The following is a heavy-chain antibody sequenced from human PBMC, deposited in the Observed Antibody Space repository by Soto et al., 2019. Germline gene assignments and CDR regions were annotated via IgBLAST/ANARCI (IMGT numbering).Heavy chain of an antibody. Sequence: QVQLQESGPGLVKPSETLSLTCTVSGGSISSYYWSWIRQPPGKGLEWIGYIYYSGSTNYNPSLKSRVNISVDTSKNQFSLKLSSVTAADTAVYYCARDLSNGYFDYWGQGTLVTVSS. D-gene: IGHD2-8*01. CDR2: IYYSGST. CDR1: GGSISSYY. CDR3: ARDLSNGYFDY. V-gene: IGHV4-59*01. J-gene: IGHJ4*02.